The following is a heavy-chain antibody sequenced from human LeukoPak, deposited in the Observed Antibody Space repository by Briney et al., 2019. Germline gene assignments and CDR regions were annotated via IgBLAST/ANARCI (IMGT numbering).Heavy chain of an antibody. D-gene: IGHD6-19*01. CDR1: GGSFSGYY. Sequence: SETLSLTCAVYGGSFSGYYWSWIRQPPGKGLEWIGEINHSGSTNYNPSLKSRVTISVDTSKNQFSLKLSSVTAADTAVYYCARHPSYSSGWYFDYWGQGTLVTVSS. V-gene: IGHV4-34*01. CDR2: INHSGST. J-gene: IGHJ4*02. CDR3: ARHPSYSSGWYFDY.